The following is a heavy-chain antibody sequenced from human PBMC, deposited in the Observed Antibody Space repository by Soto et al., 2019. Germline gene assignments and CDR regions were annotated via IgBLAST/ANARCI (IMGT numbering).Heavy chain of an antibody. V-gene: IGHV3-23*01. Sequence: GESLKISCAASGFTFSSYAMSWVRQAPGKGLEWVSAISGSGGSTYYADSVKGRFTISRDNSKNTLYLQMNSLRAEDTAVYYCAKDIRGHCSSTSCYPIYFDYWGQGTLVTVSS. CDR1: GFTFSSYA. D-gene: IGHD2-2*01. J-gene: IGHJ4*02. CDR2: ISGSGGST. CDR3: AKDIRGHCSSTSCYPIYFDY.